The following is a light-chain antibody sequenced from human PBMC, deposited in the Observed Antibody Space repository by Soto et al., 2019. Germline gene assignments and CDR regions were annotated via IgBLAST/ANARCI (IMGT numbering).Light chain of an antibody. Sequence: DIQMTQSPSTLSASVGDRVTITCRASQSISSWLAWYQQKPGKAPKLLIYDASSSESGVPSRFSGSGSGTEFTLTISSLQPDDFATYYCQQYYSYPPITFGQGTRLEIK. CDR1: QSISSW. J-gene: IGKJ5*01. CDR2: DAS. V-gene: IGKV1-5*01. CDR3: QQYYSYPPIT.